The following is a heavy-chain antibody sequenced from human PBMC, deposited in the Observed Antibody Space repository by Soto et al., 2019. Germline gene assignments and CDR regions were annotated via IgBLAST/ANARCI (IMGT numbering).Heavy chain of an antibody. V-gene: IGHV3-9*01. Sequence: GGSLTLSCAPPALTFDDYAMHWVRQAPGKGLEWVSGISWNSGSIGYADSVKGRFTISRDNAKNSLYLQMNSLRAEDTALYYCAKVRQTGTQSIFFDYWGQGTLVTVSS. D-gene: IGHD1-1*01. CDR2: ISWNSGSI. CDR3: AKVRQTGTQSIFFDY. J-gene: IGHJ4*02. CDR1: ALTFDDYA.